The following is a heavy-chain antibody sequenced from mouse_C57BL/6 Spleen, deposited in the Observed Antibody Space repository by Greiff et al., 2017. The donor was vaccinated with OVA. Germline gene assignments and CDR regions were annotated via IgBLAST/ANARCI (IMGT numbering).Heavy chain of an antibody. CDR3: ASVGFITTVVATPYYAMDY. CDR1: GYTFTSYT. V-gene: IGHV1-4*01. CDR2: INPSSGYT. Sequence: QVQLKQSGAELARPGASVKMSCKASGYTFTSYTMHWVKQRPGQGLEWIGYINPSSGYTKYNQKFKDKATLTADKSSSTAYMQLSSLTSEDSAVYYCASVGFITTVVATPYYAMDYWGQGTSVTVSS. D-gene: IGHD1-1*01. J-gene: IGHJ4*01.